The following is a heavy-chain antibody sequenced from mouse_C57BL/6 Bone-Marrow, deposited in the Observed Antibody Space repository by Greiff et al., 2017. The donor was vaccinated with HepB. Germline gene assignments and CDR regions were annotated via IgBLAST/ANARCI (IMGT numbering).Heavy chain of an antibody. CDR2: IWRGGST. V-gene: IGHV2-5*01. CDR3: AKKAYYSNYVSAMDY. J-gene: IGHJ4*01. Sequence: VQVVESGPGLVQPSQSLSITCTVSGFSLTSYGVHWVRQSPGKGLEWLGVIWRGGSTDYNAAFMSRLSITKDNSKSQVFFKMNSLQADDTAIYYCAKKAYYSNYVSAMDYWGQGTSVTVSS. CDR1: GFSLTSYG. D-gene: IGHD2-5*01.